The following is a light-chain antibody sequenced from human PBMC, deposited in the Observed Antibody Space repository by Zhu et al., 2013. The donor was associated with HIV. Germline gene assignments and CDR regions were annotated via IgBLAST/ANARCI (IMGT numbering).Light chain of an antibody. J-gene: IGLJ2*01. CDR1: SSNMRSYY. V-gene: IGLV1-47*01. CDR2: KNN. Sequence: QSVLTQPPSASGTPGQWVAISCSGSSSNMRSYYVYWYQQLPGTAPRLLIYKNNQRPSGVPDRFSGSKSGTSASLAITGLQAEDEADYYCQSYDSSLSGRVFGGGTKLTVL. CDR3: QSYDSSLSGRV.